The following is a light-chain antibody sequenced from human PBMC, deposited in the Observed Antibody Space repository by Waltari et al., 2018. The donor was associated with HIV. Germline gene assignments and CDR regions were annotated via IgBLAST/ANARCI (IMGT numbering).Light chain of an antibody. CDR2: SNT. CDR1: SSHLGAGYH. Sequence: QSVLTQPPSVSGAPGQRVAISCTGGSSHLGAGYHVHWYQQHPGAAPKLLIFSNTNRPSGVPDRFSGSKSGTSASLAITGVQAEDEAVYYCQSYDSGLSEGVFGGGTKLAVL. CDR3: QSYDSGLSEGV. V-gene: IGLV1-40*01. J-gene: IGLJ2*01.